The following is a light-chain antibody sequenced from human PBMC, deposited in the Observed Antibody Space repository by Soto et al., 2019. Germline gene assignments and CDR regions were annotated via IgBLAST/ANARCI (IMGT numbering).Light chain of an antibody. V-gene: IGKV3-11*01. CDR3: QQRSDWPWT. Sequence: ESMLTQSPATLSLSPGERGTLSCRASESVTNYLAWYQQKPGQAPRLLVYDVSNRATGIPARFSGGGSGTDFTLTISNLEPADFAVYYCQQRSDWPWTFGQGTKVDIK. CDR2: DVS. CDR1: ESVTNY. J-gene: IGKJ1*01.